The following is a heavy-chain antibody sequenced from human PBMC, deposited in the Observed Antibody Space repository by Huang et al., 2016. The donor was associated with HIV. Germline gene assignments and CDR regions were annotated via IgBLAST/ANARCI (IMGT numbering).Heavy chain of an antibody. CDR3: ATKTGAMDI. CDR2: IRQDESEK. Sequence: VESGGRLVQPGGSIRLSCVGSTFTFGAYWMSWVRQTPGKGVEGVANIRQDESEKYYVDSVKGRFNISRNNAKKVLFLEMNNVTVEDTATYYCATKTGAMDIWGQGTTVTVS. V-gene: IGHV3-7*03. J-gene: IGHJ6*02. CDR1: TFTFGAYW. D-gene: IGHD1-7*01.